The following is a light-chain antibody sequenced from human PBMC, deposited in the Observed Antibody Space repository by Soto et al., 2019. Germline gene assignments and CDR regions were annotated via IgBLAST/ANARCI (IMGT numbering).Light chain of an antibody. CDR3: QQYNDWPRGT. V-gene: IGKV3-15*01. CDR2: GAS. Sequence: EVVMTQSPATLSVSPGERATLSCRASQSVGSSLAWFQQRPGQAPRLLIYGASTRATGIPARFSGSGSATEFTLTISSLQSEDFAVYYCQQYNDWPRGTFGQGTKV. CDR1: QSVGSS. J-gene: IGKJ1*01.